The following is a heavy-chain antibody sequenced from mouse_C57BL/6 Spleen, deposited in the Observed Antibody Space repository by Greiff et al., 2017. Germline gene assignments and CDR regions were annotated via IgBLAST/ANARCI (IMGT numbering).Heavy chain of an antibody. CDR2: IDPNSGGT. D-gene: IGHD2-3*01. J-gene: IGHJ3*01. V-gene: IGHV1-72*01. Sequence: QQSCKASGYTFTSYWMHWVKQRPGRGLEWIGRIDPNSGGTKYNEKFKSKATLTVDKPSSTAYMQLSSLTSEDSAVYYCARREKIYDGYSFAYWGQGTLVTVSA. CDR1: GYTFTSYW. CDR3: ARREKIYDGYSFAY.